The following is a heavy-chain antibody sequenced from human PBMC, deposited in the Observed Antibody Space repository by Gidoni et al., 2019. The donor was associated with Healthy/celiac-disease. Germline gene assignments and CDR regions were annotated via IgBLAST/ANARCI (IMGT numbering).Heavy chain of an antibody. CDR3: ANVDGASFDY. Sequence: EVRLVESGGGLVKPGGSLRLSCAASGFTFSSYSTNWVRQAPGKGLEWVSSISSSSSYKYYADSVKGRFTISRDNAKNSLYLQRNSLRAEDTAVYCCANVDGASFDYWGQGTLVTVSS. CDR2: ISSSSSYK. CDR1: GFTFSSYS. D-gene: IGHD1-26*01. J-gene: IGHJ4*02. V-gene: IGHV3-21*01.